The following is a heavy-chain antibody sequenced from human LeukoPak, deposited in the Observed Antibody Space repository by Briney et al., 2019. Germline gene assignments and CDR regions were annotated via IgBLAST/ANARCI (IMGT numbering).Heavy chain of an antibody. J-gene: IGHJ3*02. D-gene: IGHD3-16*01. CDR2: IWYDGSNK. V-gene: IGHV3-33*01. CDR3: ARDWGEGFFSMAFDI. Sequence: GGSLRLSCAASGFTFSNYGMHWVRQAPGKGLEWVALIWYDGSNKYYTDSVKGRFTISRDNSKNTLYLQMNRLRAEDTAAYYCARDWGEGFFSMAFDIWGQGTMVTVSS. CDR1: GFTFSNYG.